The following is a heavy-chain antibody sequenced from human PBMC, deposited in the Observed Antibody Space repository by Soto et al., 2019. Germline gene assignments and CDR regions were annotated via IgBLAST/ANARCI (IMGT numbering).Heavy chain of an antibody. CDR1: GFSFSSFW. CDR3: ARDVI. J-gene: IGHJ4*02. V-gene: IGHV3-7*05. Sequence: EVQLVESGGGLVQPGGSQRLSCAASGFSFSSFWVSWVRQAPGKGLEWVAAIKEDGSEKNYVDSVRGRFTISRDNAKNSLYLQMNSLRADDTAVYYCARDVIWGQGSLVTVSS. CDR2: IKEDGSEK.